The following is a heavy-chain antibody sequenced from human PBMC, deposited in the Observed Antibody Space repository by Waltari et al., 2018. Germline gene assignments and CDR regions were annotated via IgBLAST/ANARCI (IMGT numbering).Heavy chain of an antibody. Sequence: QMQLVQSGPEVKKPGTSVQVSCKASGFTFTSPAVQGVRQARGHSLEWIGWIVVGSGNTNYAQKFQERVTITRDMSTSTAYMELSSLRSEDTAVYYCAAGGPRGYCSSTSCYVYDYWGQGTLVTVSS. D-gene: IGHD2-2*01. V-gene: IGHV1-58*01. CDR3: AAGGPRGYCSSTSCYVYDY. CDR2: IVVGSGNT. CDR1: GFTFTSPA. J-gene: IGHJ4*02.